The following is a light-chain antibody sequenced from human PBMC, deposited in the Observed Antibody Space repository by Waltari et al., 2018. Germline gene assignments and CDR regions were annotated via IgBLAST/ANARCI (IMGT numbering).Light chain of an antibody. CDR2: IHN. CDR3: AAWDDSLSGSYV. J-gene: IGLJ1*01. Sequence: QSVLPQPPSASGPPGPRVTISCSGSYSNIGSNTVHWYHPLPGTAPTLHIYIHNLRPSGVRDRCSVSKSGTSAALAITGLQSEDEAEYYCAAWDDSLSGSYVFGTGTKVTGL. V-gene: IGLV1-44*01. CDR1: YSNIGSNT.